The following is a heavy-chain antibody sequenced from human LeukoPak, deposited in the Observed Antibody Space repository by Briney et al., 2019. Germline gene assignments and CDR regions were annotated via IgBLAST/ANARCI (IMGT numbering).Heavy chain of an antibody. V-gene: IGHV3-30*02. J-gene: IGHJ4*02. CDR3: AEVASTVTTRYFDY. CDR1: GFTFSSCG. Sequence: GGSLRLSCAASGFTFSSCGMHWGRQAPGKGLEWVAFIRDDGSSKHYGDSVKGRFTISRDNSKNTLYLQMNSLRVEDTAVYYCAEVASTVTTRYFDYWGQGTLVVVSS. D-gene: IGHD4-17*01. CDR2: IRDDGSSK.